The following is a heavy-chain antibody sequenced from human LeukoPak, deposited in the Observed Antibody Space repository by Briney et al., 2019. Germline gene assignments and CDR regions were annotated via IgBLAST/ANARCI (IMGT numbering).Heavy chain of an antibody. D-gene: IGHD1-26*01. CDR1: GFTFSSYA. V-gene: IGHV3-23*01. CDR3: AKDQGGSYQGTYYYYGMDV. J-gene: IGHJ6*02. CDR2: ISGSGGST. Sequence: GGSLRLSCAASGFTFSSYAMSWIRQAPGKGLEWVSAISGSGGSTYYADSVKGRFTISRDNSKNTLYLQMNSLRAEDTAVYYCAKDQGGSYQGTYYYYGMDVWGQGTTVTVSS.